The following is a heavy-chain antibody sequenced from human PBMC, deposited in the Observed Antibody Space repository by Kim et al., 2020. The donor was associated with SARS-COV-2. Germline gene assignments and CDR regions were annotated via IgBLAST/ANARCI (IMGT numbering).Heavy chain of an antibody. Sequence: GGSLRLSCAASGFTFSSYAMHWVRQAPGKGLEGVAVISYDGSNKYYADSVKGRFPISRDNSKNTLYLQMNSLRAEDTAVYYCASPRPLGYWGQGTLVTVS. CDR2: ISYDGSNK. D-gene: IGHD6-25*01. J-gene: IGHJ4*02. V-gene: IGHV3-30-3*01. CDR3: ASPRPLGY. CDR1: GFTFSSYA.